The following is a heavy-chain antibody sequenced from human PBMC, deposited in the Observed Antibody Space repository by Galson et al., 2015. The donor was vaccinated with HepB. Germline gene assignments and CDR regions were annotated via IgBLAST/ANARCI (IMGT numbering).Heavy chain of an antibody. Sequence: SLRLSCAASGFTFGDYAMSWVRQAPGKGLEWVGFIRSKAYGGTTEYAASVKGRFTISRDDSKSIAYLQMNSLKTEDTAVYYCTRGLGWLPLYYFDYWGQGTLVTVSS. CDR2: IRSKAYGGTT. CDR1: GFTFGDYA. D-gene: IGHD5-12*01. V-gene: IGHV3-49*04. CDR3: TRGLGWLPLYYFDY. J-gene: IGHJ4*02.